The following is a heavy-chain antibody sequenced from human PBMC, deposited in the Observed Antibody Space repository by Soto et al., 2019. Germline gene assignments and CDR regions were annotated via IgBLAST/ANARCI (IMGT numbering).Heavy chain of an antibody. V-gene: IGHV4-59*01. CDR3: AGLRGYAGSHIDY. CDR2: ISYSGNT. D-gene: IGHD2-15*01. Sequence: ETLSLTCTVSGGSIISGYWSWIRQPPGKGLEWIGYISYSGNTNYNPSLKSRVTMSVDTPKNQFSLRLSSVTAADTAVYYCAGLRGYAGSHIDYWGQGTLVTVSS. CDR1: GGSIISGY. J-gene: IGHJ4*02.